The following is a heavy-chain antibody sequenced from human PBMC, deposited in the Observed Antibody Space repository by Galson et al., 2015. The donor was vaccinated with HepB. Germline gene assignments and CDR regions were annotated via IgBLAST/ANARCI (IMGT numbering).Heavy chain of an antibody. D-gene: IGHD3-22*01. CDR1: GFTFSSYS. Sequence: SLRLSCAASGFTFSSYSMNWVRQAPGKGLEWVSSISSSSSYIYYADSVKGRFTISRDNAKNSLYLQMNSLRAEDTAVYYCARASNNDYYDSGGGAFDIWGQGTMVTVSS. CDR3: ARASNNDYYDSGGGAFDI. J-gene: IGHJ3*02. CDR2: ISSSSSYI. V-gene: IGHV3-21*01.